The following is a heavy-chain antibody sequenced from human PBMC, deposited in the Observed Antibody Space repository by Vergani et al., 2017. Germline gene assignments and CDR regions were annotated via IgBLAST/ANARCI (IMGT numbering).Heavy chain of an antibody. Sequence: HVQMVESGGDVVQPGRSLRLSCAVSGFRFSDYGMHWVRPAPGRGLEWVALISYDGDTTYYEDSVKGRFTISRDNSKNTLFLQMHSLRVEDTALYYCAKFPLNITTPDRGDFWGQGSLVTVSS. D-gene: IGHD1-1*01. CDR2: ISYDGDTT. V-gene: IGHV3-30*18. CDR1: GFRFSDYG. CDR3: AKFPLNITTPDRGDF. J-gene: IGHJ4*02.